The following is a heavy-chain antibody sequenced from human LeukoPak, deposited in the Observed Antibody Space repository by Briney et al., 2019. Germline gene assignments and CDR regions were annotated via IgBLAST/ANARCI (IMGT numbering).Heavy chain of an antibody. Sequence: GGSLRLSCAASGFTFRHFAMHWVRHVPGKGLEWVSVISGDGDATYYVDSVKGRFSISRDQSRNSLDLQMDALRPEDTALYYCAKDRGGYYGSGTSYYFYGMDVWGRGTTVTVSS. D-gene: IGHD3-10*01. CDR3: AKDRGGYYGSGTSYYFYGMDV. CDR1: GFTFRHFA. J-gene: IGHJ6*02. V-gene: IGHV3-43*02. CDR2: ISGDGDAT.